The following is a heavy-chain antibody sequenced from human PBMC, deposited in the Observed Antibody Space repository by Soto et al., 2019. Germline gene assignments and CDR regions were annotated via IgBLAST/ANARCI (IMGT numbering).Heavy chain of an antibody. CDR3: ARAKLGYCGGGTCYDFDY. D-gene: IGHD2-15*01. CDR2: INPNSGGT. V-gene: IGHV1-2*04. J-gene: IGHJ4*02. CDR1: GYTFSGYY. Sequence: ASVKVSCKAFGYTFSGYYMHWVRQAPGQGLEWMGWINPNSGGTNYAQKFQGWVTMTRDTSINTAYMELSRLRSDDTAVYYCARAKLGYCGGGTCYDFDYWGQGTLVTVSS.